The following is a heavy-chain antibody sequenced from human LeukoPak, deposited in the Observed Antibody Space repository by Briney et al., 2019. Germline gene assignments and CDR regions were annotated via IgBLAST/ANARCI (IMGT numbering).Heavy chain of an antibody. CDR3: AGGSGWYKDAFDI. CDR1: GYTFTGYY. CDR2: INPNSGGT. D-gene: IGHD6-19*01. J-gene: IGHJ3*02. V-gene: IGHV1-2*06. Sequence: ASVKVSCKASGYTFTGYYMHWVRQAPGQGLERLGQINPNSGGTNYAQKFQGRVTMTRDTSISTAYMELSRLRSDDTAVYYCAGGSGWYKDAFDIWGQGTMVTVSS.